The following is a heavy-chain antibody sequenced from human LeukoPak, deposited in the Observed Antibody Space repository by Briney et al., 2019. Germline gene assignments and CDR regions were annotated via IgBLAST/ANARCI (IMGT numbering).Heavy chain of an antibody. J-gene: IGHJ4*02. CDR1: GFTFSNYW. D-gene: IGHD6-13*01. Sequence: GGSLRLSCAASGFTFSNYWMTWVRQAPGKGLEWVANIKQDGGVKYYVDSVKGRFTTSRDDAKNSVYLQMNGLRAEDTAVYYCARIGYSSSCTDYWGQGTQVTVSS. V-gene: IGHV3-7*01. CDR2: IKQDGGVK. CDR3: ARIGYSSSCTDY.